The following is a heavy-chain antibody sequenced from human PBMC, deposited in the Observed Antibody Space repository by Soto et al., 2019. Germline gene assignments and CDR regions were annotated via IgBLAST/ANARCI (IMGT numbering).Heavy chain of an antibody. CDR2: IDPSDSYT. CDR1: GYSFTSYW. V-gene: IGHV5-10-1*03. D-gene: IGHD3-3*01. J-gene: IGHJ6*02. CDR3: ARQRAYDFWSGYYTEDYYYGMDV. Sequence: EVQLVQSGAEVKKPGESLRISCKGSGYSFTSYWISWVRQMPGKGLEWMGRIDPSDSYTNYSPSFQGHVTISADKSISTAYLQWSSLKASDTAMYYCARQRAYDFWSGYYTEDYYYGMDVWGQGTTVTVSS.